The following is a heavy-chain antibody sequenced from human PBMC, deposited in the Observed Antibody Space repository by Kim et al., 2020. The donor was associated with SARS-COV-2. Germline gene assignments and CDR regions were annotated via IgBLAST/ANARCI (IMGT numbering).Heavy chain of an antibody. D-gene: IGHD6-19*01. V-gene: IGHV3-23*01. J-gene: IGHJ6*02. CDR2: ISLYGEST. CDR1: GFSFSSFG. CDR3: VPRLSSNYYYYSMDV. Sequence: GGSLRLSCAASGFSFSSFGMTWVRQAPGKGLEWVSGISLYGESTYYADSVKGRFTISRDNSKNTLYLQMNILRAEDTAIYYCVPRLSSNYYYYSMDVWGQGTTVTVSS.